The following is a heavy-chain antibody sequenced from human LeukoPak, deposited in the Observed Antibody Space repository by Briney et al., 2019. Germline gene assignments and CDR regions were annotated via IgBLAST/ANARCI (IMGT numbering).Heavy chain of an antibody. J-gene: IGHJ5*02. V-gene: IGHV1-2*02. D-gene: IGHD6-13*01. CDR1: GYTFNAYY. CDR2: ISPNSGGT. CDR3: ARDRPLAAADSNWFDP. Sequence: ASVKVSCKASGYTFNAYYMHWVRQAPGQGLEWMGRISPNSGGTDYAQRFQGRVTMTRDTSISTAYMELSGLSSGDTAVYYCARDRPLAAADSNWFDPWGQETLVTVSS.